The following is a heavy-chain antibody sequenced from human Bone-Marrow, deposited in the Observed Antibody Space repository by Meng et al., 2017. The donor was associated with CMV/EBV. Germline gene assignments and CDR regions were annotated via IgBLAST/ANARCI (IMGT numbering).Heavy chain of an antibody. Sequence: GESLKISCEASGFAFSKYEMNWVRQAPGKGLEWLSYISSSGSSYTVYYADSVKGRFTISRDNAKNSLYLQMHSLRAEDTAVYYCAREFSTSWAYDYWGQGTLVTVSS. CDR3: AREFSTSWAYDY. CDR2: ISSSGSSYTV. CDR1: GFAFSKYE. D-gene: IGHD6-13*01. V-gene: IGHV3-48*03. J-gene: IGHJ4*02.